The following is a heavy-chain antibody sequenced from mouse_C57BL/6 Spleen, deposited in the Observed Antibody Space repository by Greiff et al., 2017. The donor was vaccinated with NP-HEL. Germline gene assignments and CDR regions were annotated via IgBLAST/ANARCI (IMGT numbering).Heavy chain of an antibody. Sequence: EVQLQESGPGLVKPSQSLSLTCSVTGYSITSGYYWNWIRQFPGNKLEWMGYISYDGSNNYNPSLKNRISITRDTSKNQFFLKLNSVTTEDTATYYCARDWDPFAYWGQGTLVTVSA. J-gene: IGHJ3*01. V-gene: IGHV3-6*01. D-gene: IGHD4-1*01. CDR1: GYSITSGYY. CDR3: ARDWDPFAY. CDR2: ISYDGSN.